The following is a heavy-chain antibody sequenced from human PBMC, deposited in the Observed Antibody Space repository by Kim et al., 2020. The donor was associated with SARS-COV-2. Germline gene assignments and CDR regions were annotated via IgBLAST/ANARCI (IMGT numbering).Heavy chain of an antibody. V-gene: IGHV3-48*04. CDR2: ISSSSSTI. Sequence: GGSLRLSCAASGFTFGSYSMNWVRQAPGKGLEWVSYISSSSSTIYYADSVKGRFTISRDNAKNSLYLQMNSLRAEDTAVYYCARGNSDWYFALWRRDPLVTLPS. J-gene: IGHJ2*01. CDR3: ARGNSDWYFAL. CDR1: GFTFGSYS. D-gene: IGHD1-7*01.